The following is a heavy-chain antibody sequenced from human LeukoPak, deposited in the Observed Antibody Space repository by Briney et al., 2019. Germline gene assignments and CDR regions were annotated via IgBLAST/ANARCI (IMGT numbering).Heavy chain of an antibody. Sequence: SETLSLTCTVSGGSISSSSYYWGWIRQPPGEGLEWIGSIYYSGSTYYNPSLKSRVTISVDTSKNQFSLKLSSVTAADTAVYYCASLPYYGDYDYWGQGTLVTVSS. D-gene: IGHD4-17*01. J-gene: IGHJ4*02. CDR1: GGSISSSSYY. CDR2: IYYSGST. V-gene: IGHV4-39*01. CDR3: ASLPYYGDYDY.